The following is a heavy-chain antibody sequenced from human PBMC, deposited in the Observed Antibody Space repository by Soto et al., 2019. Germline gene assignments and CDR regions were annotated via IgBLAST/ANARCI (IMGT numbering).Heavy chain of an antibody. CDR1: GYTFTKYY. J-gene: IGHJ4*02. CDR2: INPSGGST. CDR3: ARVRDGYGYSYFDS. V-gene: IGHV1-46*01. D-gene: IGHD3-16*01. Sequence: QVQLVQSGAEVKKPGASVKVSCKASGYTFTKYYMHWVRQAPGQGLEWMGIINPSGGSTSYTQKFPDRVTMSRDTSTSTVYMELSSLTSEDTAVYYCARVRDGYGYSYFDSWGQGTLVTVSS.